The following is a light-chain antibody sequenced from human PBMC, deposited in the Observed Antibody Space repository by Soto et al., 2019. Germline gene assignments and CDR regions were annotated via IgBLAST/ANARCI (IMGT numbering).Light chain of an antibody. CDR2: AAS. V-gene: IGKV3-20*01. J-gene: IGKJ1*01. CDR1: QSISSNY. Sequence: EMVLTQSPGTLSLSPGERATLSCRASQSISSNYLAWYQQKPGQAPRLLIYAASSRATGIPDRFSGSGSVTDFTLTISRLEPEDFAVYYCQQYGTSLWTFGQGTKVEIK. CDR3: QQYGTSLWT.